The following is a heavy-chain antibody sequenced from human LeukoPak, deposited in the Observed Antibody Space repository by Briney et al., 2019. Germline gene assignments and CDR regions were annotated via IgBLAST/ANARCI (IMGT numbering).Heavy chain of an antibody. D-gene: IGHD2-2*01. V-gene: IGHV3-21*01. CDR2: ISSSSSYI. J-gene: IGHJ4*02. CDR3: AKDAACSSTSCPFDY. CDR1: GFTFSSYS. Sequence: GGSLRLSCAASGFTFSSYSMNWVRQAPGKGLEWVSSISSSSSYIYYADSVKGRFTISRDNAKNSLYLQMNSLRAEDTAVYYCAKDAACSSTSCPFDYWGQGTLVTVSS.